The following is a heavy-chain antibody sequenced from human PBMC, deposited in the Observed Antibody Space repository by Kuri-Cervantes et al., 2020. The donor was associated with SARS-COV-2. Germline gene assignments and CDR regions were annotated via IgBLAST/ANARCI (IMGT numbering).Heavy chain of an antibody. Sequence: GESLKISCAASGFTFSSYAMSWVRQAPGKGLEWVSAISGSGGSTYYADSVKGRFTISRDNAKNSLYLQMSSLRAEDTAVYYCARDLRLGKSLGYWGQGTLVTVSS. J-gene: IGHJ4*02. D-gene: IGHD7-27*01. V-gene: IGHV3-23*01. CDR1: GFTFSSYA. CDR2: ISGSGGST. CDR3: ARDLRLGKSLGY.